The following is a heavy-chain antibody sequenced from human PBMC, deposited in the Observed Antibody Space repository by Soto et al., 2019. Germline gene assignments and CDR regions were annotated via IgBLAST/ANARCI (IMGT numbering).Heavy chain of an antibody. D-gene: IGHD2-15*01. CDR2: IIPIFGTA. CDR3: ARNDCSGGSCYHWFDP. V-gene: IGHV1-69*05. Sequence: QVQLVQSGAEVKKPGSSVKVSCKASGGTFSSYAISWVRQAPGQGLEWMGGIIPIFGTANYAKKFQGRVTIHXXGXTXKAYMELGRLGPEDTAVYYCARNDCSGGSCYHWFDPWGQGTLVTVSS. J-gene: IGHJ5*02. CDR1: GGTFSSYA.